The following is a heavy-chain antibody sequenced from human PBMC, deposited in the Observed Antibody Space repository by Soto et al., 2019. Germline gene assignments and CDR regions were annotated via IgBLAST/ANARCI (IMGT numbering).Heavy chain of an antibody. CDR2: IYYSGST. CDR1: GGSISSYF. Sequence: PSETLSLTCTVSGGSISSYFWSWIRQPPGKGLEWIGYIYYSGSTNYNPSLKSRVTISVDTSKNQFSLKLSSVTAADTAVYYCARDNDVWTGYFFDNWGQGTLVTVSS. CDR3: ARDNDVWTGYFFDN. J-gene: IGHJ4*02. V-gene: IGHV4-59*12. D-gene: IGHD3-3*01.